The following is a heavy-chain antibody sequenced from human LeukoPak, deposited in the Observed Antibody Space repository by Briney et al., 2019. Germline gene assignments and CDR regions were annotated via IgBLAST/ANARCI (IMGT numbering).Heavy chain of an antibody. Sequence: PGGSLRLSCAASGFNFSDYNMNWVRHAPGKGLEWVSVISSSSKYIYYADSVKGRFTISRDNAKNSLYLQMNSLRAEDTAVYYCARVSTAVSLAIDYWGQGTLVTVST. D-gene: IGHD6-13*01. CDR1: GFNFSDYN. CDR2: ISSSSKYI. CDR3: ARVSTAVSLAIDY. J-gene: IGHJ4*02. V-gene: IGHV3-21*06.